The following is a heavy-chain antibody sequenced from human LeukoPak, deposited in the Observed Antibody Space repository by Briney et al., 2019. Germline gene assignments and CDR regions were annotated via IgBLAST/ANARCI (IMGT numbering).Heavy chain of an antibody. V-gene: IGHV4-34*01. CDR3: TRDTGTTGEVKFDP. J-gene: IGHJ5*02. D-gene: IGHD4-17*01. Sequence: SETLSLTCAVYGGSFSGYYWSWIRQPPGKGLEWIGEINHSGSTNYNPSLKSRVTMSVDTSKNQFSLKLSSVTAADTAVYFCTRDTGTTGEVKFDPWGQGTLVTVSS. CDR1: GGSFSGYY. CDR2: INHSGST.